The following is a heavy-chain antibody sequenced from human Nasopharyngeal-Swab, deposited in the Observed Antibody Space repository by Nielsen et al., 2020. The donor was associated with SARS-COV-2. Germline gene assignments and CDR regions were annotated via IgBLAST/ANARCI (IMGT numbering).Heavy chain of an antibody. D-gene: IGHD6-13*01. V-gene: IGHV3-30*04. CDR3: ARDGSSWYEGYYCDN. Sequence: GGSLRLSCAASGFTLSSYAMHWVRQAPGKGLEWVAVISHDGSKKYYGDSVEGRFIISRDNSKNTLYLQMNSLRAEDTAVYYCARDGSSWYEGYYCDNWGQGTLVTVSS. J-gene: IGHJ4*02. CDR1: GFTLSSYA. CDR2: ISHDGSKK.